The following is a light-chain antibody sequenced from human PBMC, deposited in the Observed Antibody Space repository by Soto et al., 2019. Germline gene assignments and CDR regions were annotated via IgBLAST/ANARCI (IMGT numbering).Light chain of an antibody. CDR1: SSDVGVYNY. CDR3: ISYTSSSTLV. CDR2: EVT. J-gene: IGLJ2*01. Sequence: QSALTQPPSASGSPGQSVTISCTGTSSDVGVYNYVSWYQQLPGKAPKLIIYEVTQRPPGVPDRFSGSKSGNTASLTVSGLQAEDEGDYHCISYTSSSTLVFGGGTKLTVL. V-gene: IGLV2-8*01.